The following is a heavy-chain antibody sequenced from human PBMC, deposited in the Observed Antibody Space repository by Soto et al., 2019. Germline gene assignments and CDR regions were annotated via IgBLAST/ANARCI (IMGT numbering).Heavy chain of an antibody. CDR1: GYKVSTWHNFTSYW. J-gene: IGHJ4*02. CDR2: IYPGDSDT. V-gene: IGHV5-51*01. CDR3: ARLGGWLASKSYFDY. Sequence: PGESLKISCMGSGYKVSTWHNFTSYWIAWVRQMPGEGLEWMGIIYPGDSDTRYSPSLQGQVTISADWSISAAYLQWSSLKASDTAMYYCARLGGWLASKSYFDYWGQGTLVTVS. D-gene: IGHD6-19*01.